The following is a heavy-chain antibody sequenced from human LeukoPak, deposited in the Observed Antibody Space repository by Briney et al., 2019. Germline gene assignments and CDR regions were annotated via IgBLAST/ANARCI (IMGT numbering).Heavy chain of an antibody. CDR1: GFTFSSYA. CDR3: AKDRHYYGSGLRGWFDP. J-gene: IGHJ5*02. D-gene: IGHD3-10*01. CDR2: ISYDGSNK. Sequence: GRSLRLSCAASGFTFSSYAMHWVRQAPGKGLEWVAVISYDGSNKYYADSVRGRFTISRDNSKNTLYLQMNSLRAEDTAVYYCAKDRHYYGSGLRGWFDPWGQGTLVTVSS. V-gene: IGHV3-30-3*01.